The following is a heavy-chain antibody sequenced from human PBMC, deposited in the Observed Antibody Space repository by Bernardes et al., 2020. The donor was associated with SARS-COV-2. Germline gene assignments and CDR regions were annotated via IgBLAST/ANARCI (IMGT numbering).Heavy chain of an antibody. V-gene: IGHV3-43*02. Sequence: GGSLRLSCAASGFTFDDYAMHWVRQAPGKGLEWVSLISGDGGSIYYADSVKGRFTISRDNSKNSLYVQMNSLRTGDTALYYCAKDTGGYYAYYYYGMDVWGQGTAVTVSS. D-gene: IGHD1-26*01. CDR3: AKDTGGYYAYYYYGMDV. CDR1: GFTFDDYA. J-gene: IGHJ6*02. CDR2: ISGDGGSI.